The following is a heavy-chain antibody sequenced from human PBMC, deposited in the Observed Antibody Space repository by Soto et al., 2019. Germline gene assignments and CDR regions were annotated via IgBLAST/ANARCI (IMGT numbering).Heavy chain of an antibody. V-gene: IGHV3-23*01. Sequence: EVQLLASGGGLVQPGGSLRLSCAASGFPFSRCAMNWVRQAPGKGLEWVSTISHSDHSTYYADSVKGRFTVSRDNSENTLYLQMNSLRAEDTSIYYCAKRGGDSGWADFDSWGQGTLVTVSS. D-gene: IGHD6-19*01. CDR1: GFPFSRCA. CDR2: ISHSDHST. J-gene: IGHJ4*02. CDR3: AKRGGDSGWADFDS.